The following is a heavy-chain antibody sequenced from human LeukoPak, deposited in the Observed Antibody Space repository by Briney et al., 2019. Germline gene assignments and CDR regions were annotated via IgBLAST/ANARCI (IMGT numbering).Heavy chain of an antibody. V-gene: IGHV4-39*07. CDR1: GGSISSSSYY. D-gene: IGHD1-26*01. CDR2: IYHSGST. J-gene: IGHJ3*02. CDR3: ARVRYSGSYYSGYAFDI. Sequence: SETLSLTCTVSGGSISSSSYYWAWIRQPPGKGLEWIGSIYHSGSTYYNPSLKSRVTISVDTSKNQFSLKLSSVTAADTAVYYCARVRYSGSYYSGYAFDIWGQGTMVTVSS.